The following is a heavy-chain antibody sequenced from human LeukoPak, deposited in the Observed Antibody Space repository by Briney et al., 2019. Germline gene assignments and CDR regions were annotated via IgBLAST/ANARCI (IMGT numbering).Heavy chain of an antibody. Sequence: GGSLRLSCPASAFTFSSYGMHWVRQAPGKGLEWVAVISNDGSNEYYADSVKGRFTISRDNSKNTLYLQMNSLRAEDTAVYYCAKDRNPPRDTAMVTGYFDYWGQGTLVTVSS. CDR3: AKDRNPPRDTAMVTGYFDY. CDR1: AFTFSSYG. J-gene: IGHJ4*02. D-gene: IGHD5-18*01. V-gene: IGHV3-30*18. CDR2: ISNDGSNE.